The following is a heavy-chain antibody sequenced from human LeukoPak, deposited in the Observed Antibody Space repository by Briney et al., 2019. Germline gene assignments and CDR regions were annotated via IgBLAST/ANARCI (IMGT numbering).Heavy chain of an antibody. Sequence: SETLSLTCTVSGDSIGSYSWSWIRQPPGKGLEWIGYIYYSGSTNYNPSLKSRVTISVDTSNNQFSLKLSSVTAADTAVYYCARDSTNYDFWSGYSQGYWFDPWGQGTLVTVSS. CDR1: GDSIGSYS. D-gene: IGHD3-3*01. CDR3: ARDSTNYDFWSGYSQGYWFDP. J-gene: IGHJ5*02. CDR2: IYYSGST. V-gene: IGHV4-59*01.